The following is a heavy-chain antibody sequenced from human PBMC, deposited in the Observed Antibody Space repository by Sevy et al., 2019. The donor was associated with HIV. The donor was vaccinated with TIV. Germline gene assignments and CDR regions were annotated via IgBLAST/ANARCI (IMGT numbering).Heavy chain of an antibody. CDR3: AGYSSSYYYYYGMDV. CDR1: GGTFSSYA. D-gene: IGHD6-6*01. Sequence: ASVKVSCKASGGTFSSYAISWVRQAPGQGLEWMGGIIPIFGTANYAQKFQGRVTITPDESTSTAYMELSSLRSEDTAVYYCAGYSSSYYYYYGMDVWGQGTTVTVSS. CDR2: IIPIFGTA. V-gene: IGHV1-69*13. J-gene: IGHJ6*02.